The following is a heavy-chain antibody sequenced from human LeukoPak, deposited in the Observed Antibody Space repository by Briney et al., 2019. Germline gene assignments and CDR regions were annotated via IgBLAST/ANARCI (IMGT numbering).Heavy chain of an antibody. CDR1: GFTFSRYW. CDR2: ISSSSSYI. D-gene: IGHD3-9*01. J-gene: IGHJ4*02. Sequence: GGSLRLACAASGFTFSRYWMHWVRQAPGKGLEWVSYISSSSSYIYYADSVKGRFTISRDNAKNSLYLQMNSLRAEDTALYYCARADYDVLTGYYLFDYWGQGTLVTVSS. CDR3: ARADYDVLTGYYLFDY. V-gene: IGHV3-21*01.